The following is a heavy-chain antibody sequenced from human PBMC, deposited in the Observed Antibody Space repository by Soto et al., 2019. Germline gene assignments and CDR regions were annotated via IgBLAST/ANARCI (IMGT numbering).Heavy chain of an antibody. CDR1: GFTFSRYW. CDR3: ARDSGGYYEPLFDY. D-gene: IGHD3-22*01. CDR2: INSDGSST. Sequence: EVQLVESGGGLVQPGGSLRLSCAASGFTFSRYWMHWVRQAPGKGLVWVSRINSDGSSTSYADSVKGRFTISRDNAKNTPYLQMNSLRAEDTAVYYCARDSGGYYEPLFDYWGQGTLVTVSS. V-gene: IGHV3-74*01. J-gene: IGHJ4*02.